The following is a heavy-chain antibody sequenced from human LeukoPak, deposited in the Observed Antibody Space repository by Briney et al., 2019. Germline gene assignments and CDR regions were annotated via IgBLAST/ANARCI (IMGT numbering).Heavy chain of an antibody. J-gene: IGHJ4*02. V-gene: IGHV1-69*05. CDR1: GGTFSSYA. D-gene: IGHD3-16*01. Sequence: ASVKVSCKASGGTFSSYAISWVRQAPGQGLEWMGGIIPIFGTANYAQKFQGGVTITTDESTSTAYMELSSLRSEDTAVYYCARSPLMITFGGARYYFDYWGQGTLVTVSS. CDR3: ARSPLMITFGGARYYFDY. CDR2: IIPIFGTA.